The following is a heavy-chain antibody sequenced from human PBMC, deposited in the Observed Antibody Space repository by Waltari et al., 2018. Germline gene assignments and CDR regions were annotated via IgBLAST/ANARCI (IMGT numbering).Heavy chain of an antibody. Sequence: EVQLVESGGGLVKPGGSLRLSCAASGFTFSSYSMNWVRQAPGKGLEWVSSISSSSSYIYYADSVKGRFTISRDNAKNSLYLQMNSLRAEDTAVYYCASGQLLMFDAFDIWGQGTMVTVSS. CDR3: ASGQLLMFDAFDI. V-gene: IGHV3-21*01. CDR1: GFTFSSYS. J-gene: IGHJ3*02. D-gene: IGHD2-2*01. CDR2: ISSSSSYI.